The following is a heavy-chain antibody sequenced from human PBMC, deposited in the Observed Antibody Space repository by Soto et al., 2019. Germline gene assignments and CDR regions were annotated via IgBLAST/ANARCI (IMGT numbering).Heavy chain of an antibody. J-gene: IGHJ3*02. CDR3: ARDRRPCSGGSCYAAFAI. CDR2: INPNSGGT. D-gene: IGHD2-15*01. V-gene: IGHV1-2*02. CDR1: GYTFTGYY. Sequence: ASVKVSCKASGYTFTGYYMHWVRQAPGQGLEWMGWINPNSGGTNYAQKFQGRVTMTRDTSISTAYMELSRLRSDDTAVYYCARDRRPCSGGSCYAAFAIWGQGTMVTVSS.